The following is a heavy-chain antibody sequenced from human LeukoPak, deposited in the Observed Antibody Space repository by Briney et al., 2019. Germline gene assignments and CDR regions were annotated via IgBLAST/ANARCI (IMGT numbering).Heavy chain of an antibody. Sequence: GGFLRLSCATSGFTFSLYWMTWVRQAPGKGLEWVANIKEDGSKKYYVESVKGRFTISRDNAKNSVFLQMNTLRADDTAIYYCARATRDDFGDVHDAFDVWGQGTMVAVSS. CDR2: IKEDGSKK. CDR3: ARATRDDFGDVHDAFDV. V-gene: IGHV3-7*01. J-gene: IGHJ3*01. D-gene: IGHD4-17*01. CDR1: GFTFSLYW.